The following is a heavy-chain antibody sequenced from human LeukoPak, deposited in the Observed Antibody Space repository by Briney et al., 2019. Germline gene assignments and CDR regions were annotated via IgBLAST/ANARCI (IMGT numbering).Heavy chain of an antibody. D-gene: IGHD6-19*01. CDR3: AREEAVAGIIRWFDP. CDR2: TYYRSKWYN. V-gene: IGHV6-1*01. CDR1: GDSFSSNSAA. Sequence: SQTLSLTCAISGDSFSSNSAAWNWIRQSPSRGLEWLGRTYYRSKWYNDYAVSVKSRITINPDTSKNQFSLQLNSVTPEDTAVYYCAREEAVAGIIRWFDPWGQGTLVTVSS. J-gene: IGHJ5*02.